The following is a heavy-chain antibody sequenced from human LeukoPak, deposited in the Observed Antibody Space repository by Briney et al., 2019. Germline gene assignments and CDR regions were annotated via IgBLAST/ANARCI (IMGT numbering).Heavy chain of an antibody. D-gene: IGHD3-3*01. CDR1: GYTFTGYY. Sequence: ASVKVSCKASGYTFTGYYMHWVRQAPGQGLEWMGWINPNSGGTNYAQKFQGRVTMTRDTSISTAYMELRSLRSEDTAMYYCATLFTIFGVAPDSWGQGTLVTVSS. CDR3: ATLFTIFGVAPDS. J-gene: IGHJ4*02. CDR2: INPNSGGT. V-gene: IGHV1-2*02.